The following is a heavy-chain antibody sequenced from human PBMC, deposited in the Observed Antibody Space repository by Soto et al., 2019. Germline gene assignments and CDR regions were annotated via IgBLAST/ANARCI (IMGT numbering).Heavy chain of an antibody. V-gene: IGHV1-8*01. CDR3: ARRAETDGWNGFGADKYYFDF. Sequence: ASVKVSCKAFGYTFTSYDIYWVRQATGQGLEWMGWMNPNTGNSAYAQKFQGRVTVTSDTSINTVHMELSSLRSEDTAVYYCARRAETDGWNGFGADKYYFDFWGQGTLVTVSS. J-gene: IGHJ4*02. CDR2: MNPNTGNS. D-gene: IGHD1-1*01. CDR1: GYTFTSYD.